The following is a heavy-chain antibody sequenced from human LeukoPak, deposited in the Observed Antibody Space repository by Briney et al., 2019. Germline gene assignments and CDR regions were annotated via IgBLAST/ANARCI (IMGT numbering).Heavy chain of an antibody. V-gene: IGHV4-4*09. CDR2: IYTSGST. Sequence: SETLSLTCTVSGGSISSYYWSWIRQPPGKGLEWIGYIYTSGSTNYNPSLKSLGPISVDTSKNQLSLNLMSVTAADTAVYYCARQQLGYKDYYYYMDVWGKGTTVTVSS. CDR3: ARQQLGYKDYYYYMDV. CDR1: GGSISSYY. J-gene: IGHJ6*03. D-gene: IGHD2-15*01.